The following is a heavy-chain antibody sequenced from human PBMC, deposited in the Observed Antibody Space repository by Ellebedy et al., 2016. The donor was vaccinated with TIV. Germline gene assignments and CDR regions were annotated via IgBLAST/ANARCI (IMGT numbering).Heavy chain of an antibody. D-gene: IGHD3-3*01. CDR3: ARGPPVLRFLEWLPYYYGMDV. CDR1: GYTFTGYY. V-gene: IGHV1-2*04. Sequence: ASVKVSCXASGYTFTGYYMHWVRQAPGQGLEWMGWINPNSGGTNYAQKFQGWVTMTRDTSISTAYMELSRLRSDDTAVYYCARGPPVLRFLEWLPYYYGMDVWGQGTTVTVSS. J-gene: IGHJ6*02. CDR2: INPNSGGT.